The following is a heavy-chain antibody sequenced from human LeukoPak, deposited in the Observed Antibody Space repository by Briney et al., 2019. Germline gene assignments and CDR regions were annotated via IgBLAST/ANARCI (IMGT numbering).Heavy chain of an antibody. CDR2: ISAYNGIT. CDR1: GYTFTSYG. D-gene: IGHD3-22*01. J-gene: IGHJ4*02. Sequence: ASVKVSCKASGYTFTSYGISWVRQAPGQGLEWMGWISAYNGITNYAQKLQGRVTMTTDTSTSTAHMELRSLRSDDTAVYYCARDTYYSDSNGYFDYWGQGTLVTVSS. V-gene: IGHV1-18*01. CDR3: ARDTYYSDSNGYFDY.